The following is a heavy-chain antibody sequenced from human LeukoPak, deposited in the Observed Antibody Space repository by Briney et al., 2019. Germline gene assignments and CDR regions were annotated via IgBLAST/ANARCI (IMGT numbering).Heavy chain of an antibody. Sequence: SETLSLTCTVSGVSINTYSWSWVRQPPGKGLEWIGYMSYTGSTSYNPSLRSRVTISVDKSKNQFSLKLSSVTAADTAVYYCARDRLYPAYFDYWGQGTLVTVSS. CDR1: GVSINTYS. D-gene: IGHD5/OR15-5a*01. V-gene: IGHV4-59*12. CDR2: MSYTGST. J-gene: IGHJ4*02. CDR3: ARDRLYPAYFDY.